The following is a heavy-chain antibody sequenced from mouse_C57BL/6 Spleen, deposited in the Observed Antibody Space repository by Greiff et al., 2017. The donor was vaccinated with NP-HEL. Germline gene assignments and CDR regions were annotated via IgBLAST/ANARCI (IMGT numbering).Heavy chain of an antibody. Sequence: VQLQQSGPGLVQPSQCLSITCTVSGFSLTSYGVHWVRQSPGKGLEWLGVIWRGGSTDYTAACMSRLSITKDNSKCQVFFKMNSLQADDTARYYCAKSNYDYDVGAMDNWGQGTSVTVSS. D-gene: IGHD2-4*01. J-gene: IGHJ4*01. V-gene: IGHV2-5*01. CDR1: GFSLTSYG. CDR3: AKSNYDYDVGAMDN. CDR2: IWRGGST.